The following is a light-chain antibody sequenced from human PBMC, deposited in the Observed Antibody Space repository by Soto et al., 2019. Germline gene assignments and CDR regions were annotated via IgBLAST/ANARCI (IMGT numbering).Light chain of an antibody. CDR2: AAS. V-gene: IGKV1-39*01. J-gene: IGKJ2*01. Sequence: DIQMTQSPSSLSASVGDRVTITCRASQSISSYLNWNQQKPGKAPKLLIYAASSLQSGVPSRFSGSGSWTEFTLTISSLQPEDFATYYCQQSYSTPHTFGQGTKLEIK. CDR1: QSISSY. CDR3: QQSYSTPHT.